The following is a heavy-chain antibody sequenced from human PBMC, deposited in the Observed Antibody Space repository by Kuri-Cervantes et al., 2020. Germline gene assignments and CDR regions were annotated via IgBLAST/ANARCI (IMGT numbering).Heavy chain of an antibody. D-gene: IGHD5-12*01. CDR3: ARHSSYGGYDVFIDF. V-gene: IGHV3-7*01. CDR2: IKEDGNER. CDR1: GFTFSSYW. Sequence: GGSLRLSCGASGFTFSSYWMSWVRQAPGKGLEWVANIKEDGNERYYVDSVKGRFTISRDNAKNSLHLQMNSLRAEDTAVYYCARHSSYGGYDVFIDFWGQGTLVTVSS. J-gene: IGHJ4*02.